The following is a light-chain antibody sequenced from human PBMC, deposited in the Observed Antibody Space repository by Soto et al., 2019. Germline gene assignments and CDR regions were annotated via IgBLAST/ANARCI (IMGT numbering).Light chain of an antibody. V-gene: IGKV1-5*01. Sequence: DIQMTQSPSTLSASVGDRLTITCRASQSISHWLAWYQQRPGKAPKLLIYEASTLQSGVPSRFSGNFSATNFSLTIGSLQSEDFATYYCLQDFQYPRTFGQGTKVDIK. CDR2: EAS. CDR3: LQDFQYPRT. J-gene: IGKJ1*01. CDR1: QSISHW.